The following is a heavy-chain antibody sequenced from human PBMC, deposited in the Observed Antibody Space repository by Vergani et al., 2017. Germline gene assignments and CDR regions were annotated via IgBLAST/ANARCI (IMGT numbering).Heavy chain of an antibody. V-gene: IGHV4-38-2*02. J-gene: IGHJ3*02. CDR2: VFHGGRA. Sequence: QVQLQASGPGLVKPSETLSLTRSVSGYSISRAYYCGWIRQSPGKGLEWIATVFHGGRAYYNPSLRRRVTISVETSKNQFSLRLTTLTAADTAVYYCARQFWVSQGVGAFETWGRGTEVSVSS. CDR3: ARQFWVSQGVGAFET. CDR1: GYSISRAYY. D-gene: IGHD3-16*01.